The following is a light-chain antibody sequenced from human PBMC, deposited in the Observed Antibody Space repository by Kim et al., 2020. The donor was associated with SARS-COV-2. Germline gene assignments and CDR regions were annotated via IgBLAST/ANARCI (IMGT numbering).Light chain of an antibody. V-gene: IGLV3-19*01. J-gene: IGLJ2*01. CDR1: TLRSNY. CDR2: GKD. Sequence: SSELTQDPAVSVALGQTVRITCQGDTLRSNYASWYQQKPGQAPVLVIYGKDNRPSGIPDRFSGSRSGDTASLTITGAQAEDEADYYCKSRDNSGKHVLVF. CDR3: KSRDNSGKHVLV.